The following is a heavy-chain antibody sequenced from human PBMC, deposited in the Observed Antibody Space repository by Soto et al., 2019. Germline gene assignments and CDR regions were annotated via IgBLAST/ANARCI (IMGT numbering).Heavy chain of an antibody. V-gene: IGHV3-23*01. CDR2: ISGSGGST. D-gene: IGHD2-15*01. Sequence: PGGSLRLSCAASGFTFSSYAMSWVRQAPGKGLEWVSAISGSGGSTYYADSVKGRFTISRDNSKNTLYLQMKSLRAEDTAVYYCAKASLSVSGGPLDYWGQGTLVTVSS. CDR1: GFTFSSYA. J-gene: IGHJ4*02. CDR3: AKASLSVSGGPLDY.